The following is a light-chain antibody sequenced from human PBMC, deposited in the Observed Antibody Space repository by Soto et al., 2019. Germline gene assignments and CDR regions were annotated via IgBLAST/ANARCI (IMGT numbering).Light chain of an antibody. CDR2: GAS. V-gene: IGKV3-15*01. CDR1: QSISNT. Sequence: EIVMTQSPATLSVAPGERATLSCRASQSISNTVAWYQQRPGQAPRLLIFGASTRATGIPARFSGSGSGTEFTLTISSLQSEDSAVYGWPLTFGGGTKVEIK. CDR3: PLT. J-gene: IGKJ4*01.